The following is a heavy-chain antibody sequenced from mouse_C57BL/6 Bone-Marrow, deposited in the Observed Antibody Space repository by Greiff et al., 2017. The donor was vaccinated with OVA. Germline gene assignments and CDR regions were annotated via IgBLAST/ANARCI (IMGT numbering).Heavy chain of an antibody. CDR2: IDPSDSET. V-gene: IGHV1-52*01. CDR1: GYTFTSYW. CDR3: ARNDYGYFDY. Sequence: QVQLKESGAELVRPGSSVKLSCKASGYTFTSYWMHWVKQRPIQGLEWIGNIDPSDSETHYNQKFKDKATLTVDKSSSTAYMQLSSLTSEDSAVYYGARNDYGYFDYWGQGTTLTVSA. J-gene: IGHJ2*01. D-gene: IGHD2-4*01.